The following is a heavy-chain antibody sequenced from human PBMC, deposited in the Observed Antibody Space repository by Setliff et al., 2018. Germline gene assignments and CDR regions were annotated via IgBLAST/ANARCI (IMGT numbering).Heavy chain of an antibody. Sequence: GASVKVSCKASGYTFTSYGISWVRQAPGQGLEWMGYINPYNGVTYYAQNVQARVTMTTDTSTSTAYMELRSLRSDDTAVYYCVRDADNYDTSENPIVDYWGQGTLVTVS. CDR1: GYTFTSYG. CDR2: INPYNGVT. V-gene: IGHV1-18*01. J-gene: IGHJ4*02. CDR3: VRDADNYDTSENPIVDY. D-gene: IGHD3-22*01.